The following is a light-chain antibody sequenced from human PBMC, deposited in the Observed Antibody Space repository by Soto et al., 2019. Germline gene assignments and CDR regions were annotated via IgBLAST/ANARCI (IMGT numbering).Light chain of an antibody. V-gene: IGKV1-33*01. J-gene: IGKJ4*01. CDR1: QDINRY. Sequence: DIQMTQSPSSLSASVGDRVTITCQASQDINRYLNWYQQKPGKAPKLLIYDASKLEIGVPSRFSGVGSGTDFTLTVTSLQPEDIATYFCQHYDNLLLTFGGGTKV. CDR3: QHYDNLLLT. CDR2: DAS.